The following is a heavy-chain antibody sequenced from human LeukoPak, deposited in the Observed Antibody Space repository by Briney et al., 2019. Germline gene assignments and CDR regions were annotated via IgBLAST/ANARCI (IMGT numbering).Heavy chain of an antibody. CDR3: ARDIWFGELALYYFDY. CDR2: IKQDGSEK. Sequence: GGSLRLSCAASGLTFSSYWMSWVRQAPGKGLEWVANIKQDGSEKYYVDSVKGRFTISRDNAKNSLYLQMNSLRAEDTAVYYCARDIWFGELALYYFDYWGQGTLVTVSS. D-gene: IGHD3-10*01. CDR1: GLTFSSYW. J-gene: IGHJ4*02. V-gene: IGHV3-7*01.